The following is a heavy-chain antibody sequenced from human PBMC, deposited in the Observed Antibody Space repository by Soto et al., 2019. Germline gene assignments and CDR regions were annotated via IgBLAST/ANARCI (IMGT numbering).Heavy chain of an antibody. CDR3: ARDPARRIAAAGIRKNWFDP. CDR2: INPNSGGT. Sequence: GASVKVSCKASGYTFTGYYMHWVRQAPGQGIEWMGWINPNSGGTNYAQRFQGRVTMTRDTSISTAYMELSRLRSDDTAVYYCARDPARRIAAAGIRKNWFDPWGQGTLVTASS. V-gene: IGHV1-2*02. CDR1: GYTFTGYY. D-gene: IGHD6-13*01. J-gene: IGHJ5*02.